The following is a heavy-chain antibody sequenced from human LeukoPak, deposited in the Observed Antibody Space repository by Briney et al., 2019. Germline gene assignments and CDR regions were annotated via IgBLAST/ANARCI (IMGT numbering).Heavy chain of an antibody. CDR2: ISAYNGNT. CDR3: AREEPSRWDIVVVPAAIDTDAEYFQH. Sequence: ASVKVSCKASGYTFTRYGISSVRQAPGQGLEWRGWISAYNGNTNYAQKLQGRVTMTTDTSTSTAYMELRSLRSDDTAVYYCAREEPSRWDIVVVPAAIDTDAEYFQHWGQGTLVTVSS. CDR1: GYTFTRYG. D-gene: IGHD2-2*01. J-gene: IGHJ1*01. V-gene: IGHV1-18*01.